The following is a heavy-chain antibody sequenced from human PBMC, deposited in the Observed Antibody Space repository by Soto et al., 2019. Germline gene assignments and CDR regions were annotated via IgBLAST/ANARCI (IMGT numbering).Heavy chain of an antibody. V-gene: IGHV1-8*01. J-gene: IGHJ4*02. D-gene: IGHD3-10*01. CDR3: ARDYYGSGSQDY. CDR1: GYTFNSYD. Sequence: QVQLVQSGAEVKKPGASVKVSCKASGYTFNSYDINGVRQATGQGLEWMGWKNPNSGNTVYAQKFQGRDTKTRTTSSSTAYMELTSLRSEDTAVYYCARDYYGSGSQDYWGQGTLVTVSS. CDR2: KNPNSGNT.